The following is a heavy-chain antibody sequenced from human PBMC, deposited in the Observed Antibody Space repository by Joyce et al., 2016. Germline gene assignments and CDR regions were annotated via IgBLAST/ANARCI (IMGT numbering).Heavy chain of an antibody. CDR2: IFLSGNT. D-gene: IGHD3-16*02. CDR1: GDSINSDNYY. J-gene: IGHJ3*02. CDR3: ARAERRYDYVWMIYRTKGFDI. Sequence: QVHLQESGPGLVKPSQTLSLTCTVSGDSINSDNYYWNWIRQPAGKGLECSGRIFLSGNTNYTPSLKSRVTMSLDTSKSQFSLNLRSVTAADTAVYYCARAERRYDYVWMIYRTKGFDIWGQGTMVTVSS. V-gene: IGHV4-61*02.